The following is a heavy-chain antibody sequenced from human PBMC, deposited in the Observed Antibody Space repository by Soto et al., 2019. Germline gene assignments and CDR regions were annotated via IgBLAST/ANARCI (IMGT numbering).Heavy chain of an antibody. CDR1: GFTFSSYG. CDR2: IWYDGSNK. CDR3: ARDGRGPFDY. Sequence: QVQLVESGGGVVQPGRSLRLSCAASGFTFSSYGMHWVRQAPGKGLEWVAVIWYDGSNKYYADSVKGRFTISRDNSKNTLYLQMNSLRAEDTAVYYCARDGRGPFDYWGQGTLVTVSS. J-gene: IGHJ4*02. V-gene: IGHV3-33*01.